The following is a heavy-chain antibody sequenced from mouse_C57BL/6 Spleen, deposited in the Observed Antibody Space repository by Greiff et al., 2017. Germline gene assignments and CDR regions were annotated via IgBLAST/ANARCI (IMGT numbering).Heavy chain of an antibody. J-gene: IGHJ1*03. Sequence: QVQLKQPGAELVKPGASVKLSCKASGYTFTSYWMPWVKQRPGQGLEWIGEIDPSDSYTNYNQKFKGKATLTVDTSSSTAYMQLSSLTSEDSAVYYCAIYYDYDGRYFDVWGTGTTVTVSS. CDR3: AIYYDYDGRYFDV. CDR1: GYTFTSYW. V-gene: IGHV1-50*01. CDR2: IDPSDSYT. D-gene: IGHD2-4*01.